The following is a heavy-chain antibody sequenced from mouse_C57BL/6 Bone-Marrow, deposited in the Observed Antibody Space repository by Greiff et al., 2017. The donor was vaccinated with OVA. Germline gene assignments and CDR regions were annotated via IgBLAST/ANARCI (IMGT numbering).Heavy chain of an antibody. CDR3: ARDGYYGAMDY. V-gene: IGHV5-6*01. CDR1: GFTFSSYG. D-gene: IGHD2-3*01. J-gene: IGHJ4*01. Sequence: DVHLVESGGDLVKPGGSLKLSCAASGFTFSSYGMSWVRQTPDKRLEWVATISSGGSYTYYPDSVKGRFTISRDNAKNTLYLQMSSLKSEDTAMYYCARDGYYGAMDYWGQGTSVTVSS. CDR2: ISSGGSYT.